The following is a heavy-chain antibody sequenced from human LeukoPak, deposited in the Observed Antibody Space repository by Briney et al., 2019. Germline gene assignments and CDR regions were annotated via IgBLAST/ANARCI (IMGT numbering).Heavy chain of an antibody. D-gene: IGHD3-16*02. CDR1: GFTFSSYS. V-gene: IGHV3-48*01. J-gene: IGHJ4*02. CDR2: ISSSSSTI. Sequence: GGSLRLSCAASGFTFSSYSMNWVRQAPGKGLEWVSYISSSSSTIYYADSVKGRFTISRDNSKNTLYLQMNSLRAEDTAVYYCARGNYVWGSYPQGHFDYWGQGTLVTVSS. CDR3: ARGNYVWGSYPQGHFDY.